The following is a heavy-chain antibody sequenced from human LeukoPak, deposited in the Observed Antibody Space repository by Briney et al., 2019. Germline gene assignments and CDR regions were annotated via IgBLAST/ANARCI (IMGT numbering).Heavy chain of an antibody. D-gene: IGHD3-3*01. CDR3: ASEFDDEYYFDY. CDR1: GGSISSGGYY. V-gene: IGHV4-31*03. CDR2: IYYSGST. J-gene: IGHJ4*02. Sequence: SETLSLTCTVSGGSISSGGYYWSWIRQHPGKGLEWIGYIYYSGSTYYNPSLKSRVTISVDTSKNQLSLKLSSVTAADTAVYYCASEFDDEYYFDYWGQGTLVTVSS.